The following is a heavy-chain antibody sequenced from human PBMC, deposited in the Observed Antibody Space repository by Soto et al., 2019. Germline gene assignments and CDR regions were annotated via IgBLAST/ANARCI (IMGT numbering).Heavy chain of an antibody. V-gene: IGHV3-30-3*01. Sequence: QVQLVESGGGVVQPGRSLRLSCAASGFTFSSYAMHWVRQAPGKGLEWVAVISYDGSNNYYADTVKSRFTISRDNSTTALYLQMNGLRAEDTAVYYCARDLSMGYSGSWLFDCWGQGTLGTVSS. CDR3: ARDLSMGYSGSWLFDC. CDR1: GFTFSSYA. CDR2: ISYDGSNN. J-gene: IGHJ4*02. D-gene: IGHD6-13*01.